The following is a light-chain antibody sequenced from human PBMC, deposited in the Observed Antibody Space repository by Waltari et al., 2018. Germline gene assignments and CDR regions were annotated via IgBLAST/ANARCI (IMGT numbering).Light chain of an antibody. CDR2: GAS. CDR1: QRVSSN. Sequence: EIVMTQSPATLSVSPGERATLSCRASQRVSSNLAWYQQKPGQAPRLLIFGASSRATGIPGRFSGSGSGTEFTLTISSLQSEDFAVYYCQQYNNWLITFGQGTRLEIK. V-gene: IGKV3-15*01. J-gene: IGKJ5*01. CDR3: QQYNNWLIT.